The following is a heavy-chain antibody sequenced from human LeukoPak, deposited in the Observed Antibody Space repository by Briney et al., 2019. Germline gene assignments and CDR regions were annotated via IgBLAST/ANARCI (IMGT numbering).Heavy chain of an antibody. CDR1: GFTFSSYA. CDR2: ISYDGSNK. D-gene: IGHD2/OR15-2a*01. V-gene: IGHV3-30*04. Sequence: GGSLRLSCAASGFTFSSYAMSWVRQAPGRGLEWVAVISYDGSNKYYADSVKGRFTISRDSSKNTLYLQMNSLRAEDTAVYYCAREEGGASNWGQGTLVTVSS. J-gene: IGHJ4*02. CDR3: AREEGGASN.